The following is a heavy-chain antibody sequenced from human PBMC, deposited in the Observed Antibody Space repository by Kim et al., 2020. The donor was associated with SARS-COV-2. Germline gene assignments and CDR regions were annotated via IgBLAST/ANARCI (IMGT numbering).Heavy chain of an antibody. Sequence: ESLKGRFTISRDKSKNTLYLQMNSLRAEDTAVYYCARTFSITMVRGVIIAWGQGTLVTVSS. J-gene: IGHJ5*02. V-gene: IGHV3-66*01. CDR3: ARTFSITMVRGVIIA. D-gene: IGHD3-10*01.